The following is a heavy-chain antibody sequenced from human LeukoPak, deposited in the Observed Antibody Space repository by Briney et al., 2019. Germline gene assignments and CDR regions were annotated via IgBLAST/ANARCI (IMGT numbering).Heavy chain of an antibody. CDR1: GGTFSSYA. J-gene: IGHJ6*02. D-gene: IGHD3-10*01. V-gene: IGHV1-69*13. CDR3: AREGGYHYGSGSYYNHYYYYGMDV. Sequence: ASVKVSCKASGGTFSSYAISWVRQAPGQGLEWMGGIIPIFGTANYAQKFQGRVTITADESTSTAYMELSSLRSEDTAVYYCAREGGYHYGSGSYYNHYYYYGMDVWGQGTTVTVSS. CDR2: IIPIFGTA.